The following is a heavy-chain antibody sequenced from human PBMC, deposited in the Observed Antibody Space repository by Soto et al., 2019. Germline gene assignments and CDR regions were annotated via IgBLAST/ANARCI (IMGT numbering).Heavy chain of an antibody. J-gene: IGHJ3*02. CDR3: ARDRVWSDSSSSSYAFDI. V-gene: IGHV4-59*01. Sequence: QVQLQESGPGLVKPSETLSLTCTVSGGSISSYYWSWIRQPPGKGLEWIGYIYYSGSTNYNPSLKSRVTISVDTSKNQFSLKLSSVTAADTAVYYCARDRVWSDSSSSSYAFDIWGQGTMVTVSS. CDR1: GGSISSYY. CDR2: IYYSGST. D-gene: IGHD6-6*01.